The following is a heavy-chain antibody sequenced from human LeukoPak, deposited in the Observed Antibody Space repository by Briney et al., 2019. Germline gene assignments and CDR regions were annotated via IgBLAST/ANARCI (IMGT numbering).Heavy chain of an antibody. Sequence: RGAPLKISCKGSGSSFTSYWIGWVRQVPGKGLEWMGIIYPGDSDTRYSPSFQGQVTISADKSISTAYLQWSSLKASDTAMYYCARQREYSSSSSWFDPWGQGTLVTVSS. CDR2: IYPGDSDT. D-gene: IGHD6-6*01. CDR3: ARQREYSSSSSWFDP. V-gene: IGHV5-51*01. CDR1: GSSFTSYW. J-gene: IGHJ5*02.